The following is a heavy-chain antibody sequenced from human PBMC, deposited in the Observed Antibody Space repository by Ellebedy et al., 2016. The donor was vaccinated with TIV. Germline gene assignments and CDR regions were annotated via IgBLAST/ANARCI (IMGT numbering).Heavy chain of an antibody. CDR1: GGTFSSYA. CDR3: ARYSVVVPAATTYYYYYGMDV. CDR2: IIPILGIA. J-gene: IGHJ6*02. Sequence: AASVKVSCKASGGTFSSYAISWVRQAPGQGLEWMGRIIPILGIANYAQKFQGRVTITADKSTSTAYMELSSLRSEDTAVYYCARYSVVVPAATTYYYYYGMDVWGQGTTVTVSS. D-gene: IGHD2-2*01. V-gene: IGHV1-69*04.